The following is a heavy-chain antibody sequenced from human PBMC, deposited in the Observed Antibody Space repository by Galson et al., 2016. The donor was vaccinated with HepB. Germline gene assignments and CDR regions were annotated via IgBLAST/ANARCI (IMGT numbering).Heavy chain of an antibody. CDR3: ARDRGSGLFHYYGMDV. V-gene: IGHV3-48*02. J-gene: IGHJ6*02. CDR2: ITSSSSTI. CDR1: GFSFSSYS. Sequence: SLRLSCAASGFSFSSYSMNWVRQALGKGLEWVSYITSSSSTIYYADSVKGRFTISRDNAKNSLFLQMNSLRDEDTAVYYCARDRGSGLFHYYGMDVWGRGTTVTVSS. D-gene: IGHD6-19*01.